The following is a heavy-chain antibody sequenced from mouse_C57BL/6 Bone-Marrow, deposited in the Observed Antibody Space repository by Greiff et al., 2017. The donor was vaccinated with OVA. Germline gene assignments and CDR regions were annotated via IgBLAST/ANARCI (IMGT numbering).Heavy chain of an antibody. CDR2: INPNYGTT. CDR3: AFYYGSSYRYFDV. V-gene: IGHV1-39*01. Sequence: VQLQQSGPELVKPGASVKISCTASGYSFTDYNMNWVKQSNGKSLEWIGVINPNYGTTSYNQKFKGKATLTVDQSSNTASMQLNSLTSEDSAVYYCAFYYGSSYRYFDVWGTGTTVTVSS. J-gene: IGHJ1*03. CDR1: GYSFTDYN. D-gene: IGHD1-1*01.